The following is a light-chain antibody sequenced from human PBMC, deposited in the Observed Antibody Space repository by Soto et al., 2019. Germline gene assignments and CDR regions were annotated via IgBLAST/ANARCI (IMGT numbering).Light chain of an antibody. CDR3: HQYGSSPLT. Sequence: IVLTQSPGTLSLSPGERATLSCRASQSVSSSYLAWYQQKPGQSPRLLIYGASSRATGIPDRFSCSGSGTDFALTISRLEPEDVAVYYGHQYGSSPLTFGGGTKVEIK. CDR1: QSVSSSY. CDR2: GAS. V-gene: IGKV3-20*01. J-gene: IGKJ4*02.